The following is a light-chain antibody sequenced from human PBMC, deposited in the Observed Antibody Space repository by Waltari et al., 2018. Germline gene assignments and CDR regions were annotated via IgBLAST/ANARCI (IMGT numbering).Light chain of an antibody. CDR3: QSYDSSLSGSV. CDR1: SYTIRAGYD. V-gene: IGLV1-40*01. CDR2: GNS. J-gene: IGLJ2*01. Sequence: QSGLTQPPSVSGSPGQRVTISCPWSSYTIRAGYDVPWYQLLPGTAPKLLIYGNSNRPSGVPDRFSGSKSGTSASLAITGLQAEDEAGYYCQSYDSSLSGSVFGGGTKLTVL.